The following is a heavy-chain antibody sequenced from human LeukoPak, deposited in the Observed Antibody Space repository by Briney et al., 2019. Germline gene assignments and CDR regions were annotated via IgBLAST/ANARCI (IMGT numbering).Heavy chain of an antibody. Sequence: GGSLTLSRPASGFTFAEYGMSWVRQAPGKGREWVAGINSYGGSTAYADSVKGRFTISRDNPKNPLSRQVTSQRAEDPSFYYCARSLTATKPNYYYYMDVWGKGTTVTV. CDR2: INSYGGST. V-gene: IGHV3-20*04. CDR3: ARSLTATKPNYYYYMDV. D-gene: IGHD5-18*01. CDR1: GFTFAEYG. J-gene: IGHJ6*03.